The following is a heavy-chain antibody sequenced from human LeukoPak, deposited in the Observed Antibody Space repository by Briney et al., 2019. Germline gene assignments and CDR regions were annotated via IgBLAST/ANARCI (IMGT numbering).Heavy chain of an antibody. J-gene: IGHJ4*02. CDR3: ARVPSRSAIDY. D-gene: IGHD6-19*01. CDR2: IYYSGST. V-gene: IGHV4-39*07. Sequence: KTSETLSLTCTVSGGSISSSSYYWGWIRQPPGKGLEWIGSIYYSGSTYYNPSLKSRVTISVDTSKNQFSLKLSSVTAADTAVYYCARVPSRSAIDYWGQGTLVTVSS. CDR1: GGSISSSSYY.